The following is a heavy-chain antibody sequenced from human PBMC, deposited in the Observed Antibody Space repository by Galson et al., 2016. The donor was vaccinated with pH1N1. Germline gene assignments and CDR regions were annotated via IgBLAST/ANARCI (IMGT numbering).Heavy chain of an antibody. V-gene: IGHV5-51*03. CDR2: VNPGGSTI. J-gene: IGHJ3*02. CDR1: GSSFTRYW. CDR3: ARQYDFGDYRGDAFDI. Sequence: QSGAEVTKPGESLKISCKASGSSFTRYWIAWVRQVPGKGLEWVGVVNPGGSTIRYSPPFQGQVTISSDKSINTAYLQWISLKASDTATYYLARQYDFGDYRGDAFDIWGQGTMVIVSS. D-gene: IGHD4-17*01.